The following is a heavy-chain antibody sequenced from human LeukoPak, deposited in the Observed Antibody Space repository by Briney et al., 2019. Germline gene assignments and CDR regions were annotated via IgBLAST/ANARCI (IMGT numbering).Heavy chain of an antibody. CDR3: ARGADCSSTSCYDDGMDV. CDR2: INPNSGGT. J-gene: IGHJ6*04. V-gene: IGHV1-2*04. D-gene: IGHD2-2*01. Sequence: GAPVKVSCKASGYTFTGYYMHWVRQAPGQGLEWMGWINPNSGGTNYAQKFQGWVTMTRDTSISTAYMELSRLRSDDTAVYYCARGADCSSTSCYDDGMDVWGKGTTVTVSS. CDR1: GYTFTGYY.